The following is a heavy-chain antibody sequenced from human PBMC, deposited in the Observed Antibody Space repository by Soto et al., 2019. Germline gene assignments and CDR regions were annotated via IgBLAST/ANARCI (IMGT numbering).Heavy chain of an antibody. V-gene: IGHV5-51*01. CDR2: IYPGDSDT. Sequence: GESLKISCKGSGYSFTSYWIGWVRQMPGKGLEWMGIIYPGDSDTRYSPSFQGQVTISADKSISTAYLQWSSLKASDTAMYYCARPYSSGWYGLHGTFFDYWGQGTLVTVSS. D-gene: IGHD6-19*01. CDR1: GYSFTSYW. J-gene: IGHJ4*02. CDR3: ARPYSSGWYGLHGTFFDY.